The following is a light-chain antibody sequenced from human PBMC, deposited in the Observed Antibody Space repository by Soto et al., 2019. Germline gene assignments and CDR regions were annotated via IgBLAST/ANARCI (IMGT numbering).Light chain of an antibody. J-gene: IGKJ5*01. CDR3: QHYGSSPRIT. V-gene: IGKV3-20*01. CDR1: QSVSSSY. Sequence: DIVLTQSPGTLSLSPGERATLSCRASQSVSSSYLAWYQQKPGQAPRLLIYGASSRAAGIPDRFSGSGSGTEFTLTISRLELEDFAVYFWQHYGSSPRITFCQGTRLELK. CDR2: GAS.